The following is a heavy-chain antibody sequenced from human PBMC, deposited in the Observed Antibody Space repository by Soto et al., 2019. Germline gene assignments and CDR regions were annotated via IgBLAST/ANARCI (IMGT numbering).Heavy chain of an antibody. V-gene: IGHV1-18*01. CDR2: ISGYNGNT. J-gene: IGHJ6*02. Sequence: QVQLVQSRGEVKKPGASVKVSCKTSGYSFTTYGISWVRQAPGQGLEWMGWISGYNGNTNYAQNPQGRVTMTTDTSTSTAYRELRSLRSDDTAVYYCAREGPAPYYYYGMDVWGQGSTVTVSS. CDR1: GYSFTTYG. CDR3: AREGPAPYYYYGMDV.